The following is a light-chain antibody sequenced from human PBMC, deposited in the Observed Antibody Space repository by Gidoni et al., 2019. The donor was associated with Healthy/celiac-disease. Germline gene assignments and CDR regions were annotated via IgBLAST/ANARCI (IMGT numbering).Light chain of an antibody. CDR2: GAS. CDR3: QQYGSSPGCS. V-gene: IGKV3-20*01. J-gene: IGKJ2*04. Sequence: DSVLTQSPGTLSLSPGERATLSCRASPSVSSSYLAWYQQKPGQAPRLLSYGASSRATGIPDRFSGSGSGTDFTLTISRLEPEDFAVYYCQQYGSSPGCSFGQXTKLEIK. CDR1: PSVSSSY.